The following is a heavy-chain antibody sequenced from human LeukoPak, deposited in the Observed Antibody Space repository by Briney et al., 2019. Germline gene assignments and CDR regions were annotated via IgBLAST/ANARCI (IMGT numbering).Heavy chain of an antibody. D-gene: IGHD4-17*01. CDR1: GFTFSSYS. Sequence: PGGSLRLSCAASGFTFSSYSMNWVRQAPGKGLAWVSYITSGSSTRYYADSVKGRFTISRDNAKNSLYLQMNSLRAEDTAVYYCARVPIDYGDYLDYWGQGTLVTVSS. CDR2: ITSGSSTR. J-gene: IGHJ4*02. V-gene: IGHV3-48*01. CDR3: ARVPIDYGDYLDY.